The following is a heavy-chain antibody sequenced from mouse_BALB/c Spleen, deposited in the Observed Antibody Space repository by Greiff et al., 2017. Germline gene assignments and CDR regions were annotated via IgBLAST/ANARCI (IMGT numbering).Heavy chain of an antibody. CDR2: ISDGGSYT. Sequence: EVKLVESGGGLVKPGGSLKLSCAASGFTFSDYYMYWVSQTPEKRLEWVANISDGGSYTYYQDSVKGRVTISRDNAKNNLYLQMSSLKSEDTAMYYCARDRYDGQGAMDDWGQGTSVTVSS. J-gene: IGHJ4*01. CDR3: ARDRYDGQGAMDD. V-gene: IGHV5-4*02. CDR1: GFTFSDYY. D-gene: IGHD2-14*01.